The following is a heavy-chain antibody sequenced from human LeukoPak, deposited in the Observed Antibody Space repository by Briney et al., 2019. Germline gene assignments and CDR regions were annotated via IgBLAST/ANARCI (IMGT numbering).Heavy chain of an antibody. D-gene: IGHD6-6*01. CDR3: AKDRETYEYTFDY. J-gene: IGHJ4*02. CDR2: MWYDGSKD. Sequence: PGKSLRLSCAASGFSFRTYGIHWVRQAPGKGLEWVAVMWYDGSKDYYADSVKGRFTISRDTSKNTLYLQMNNLRAEDTAVYYCAKDRETYEYTFDYWGQGTLVIVSS. V-gene: IGHV3-33*06. CDR1: GFSFRTYG.